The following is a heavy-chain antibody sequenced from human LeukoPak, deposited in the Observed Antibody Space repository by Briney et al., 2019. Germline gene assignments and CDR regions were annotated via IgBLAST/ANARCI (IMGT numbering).Heavy chain of an antibody. CDR2: IYYTGST. V-gene: IGHV4-31*03. D-gene: IGHD4-11*01. CDR1: GASISSGGYY. CDR3: ARGVPNDYSNYLSSFDY. J-gene: IGHJ4*02. Sequence: SETLSLTCTVSGASISSGGYYWSWIRQLPEQGLEWIGYIYYTGSTYYNRSLRGRVKISLDMSQNQLSLKLSSVTAADTAVYYCARGVPNDYSNYLSSFDYWGQGNLVTVSS.